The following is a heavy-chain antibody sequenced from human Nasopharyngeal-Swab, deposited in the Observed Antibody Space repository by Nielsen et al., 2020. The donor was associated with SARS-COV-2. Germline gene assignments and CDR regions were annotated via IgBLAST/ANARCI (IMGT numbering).Heavy chain of an antibody. CDR3: ARDLGYVSPGGYFYYQGMDV. CDR2: IKQDGRET. CDR1: GFTFSTYW. Sequence: GGSLRLSCAASGFTFSTYWMSWVRQAPGNVLEWVANIKQDGRETYYVGSVRGRFTISRDNADNSLYLQMNSLRAEDTALYYCARDLGYVSPGGYFYYQGMDVWGPGTTVTVSS. J-gene: IGHJ6*02. V-gene: IGHV3-7*01. D-gene: IGHD6-13*01.